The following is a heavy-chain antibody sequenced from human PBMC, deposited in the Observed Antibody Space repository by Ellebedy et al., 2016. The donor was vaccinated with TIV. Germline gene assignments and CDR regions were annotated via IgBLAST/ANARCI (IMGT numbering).Heavy chain of an antibody. CDR3: ARGTKALL. CDR2: IKQDGSEK. CDR1: GFTVDSNY. Sequence: PGGSLRLSCAGSGFTVDSNYMSWVRQGPGKGLEWVANIKQDGSEKYYVDSVKGRFTISRDNAKNSLHLQMNSLRAEDTAMYYRARGTKALLWGQGSLVTVSS. V-gene: IGHV3-7*03. D-gene: IGHD4/OR15-4a*01. J-gene: IGHJ4*02.